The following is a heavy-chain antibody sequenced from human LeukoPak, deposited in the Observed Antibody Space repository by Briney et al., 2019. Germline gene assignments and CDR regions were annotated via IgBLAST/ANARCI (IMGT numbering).Heavy chain of an antibody. J-gene: IGHJ5*02. V-gene: IGHV3-23*01. CDR1: GFTFSSYA. CDR3: AKEYSYNYVWDR. D-gene: IGHD3-16*01. Sequence: PGGSLRLSCAASGFTFSSYAISWVRQAPGKGLEWVSSISGRGDSTYYADSVKGRFTISRDNSKNTVYLQMNSLRVEETAVYYCAKEYSYNYVWDRWGQGTLVTVSS. CDR2: ISGRGDST.